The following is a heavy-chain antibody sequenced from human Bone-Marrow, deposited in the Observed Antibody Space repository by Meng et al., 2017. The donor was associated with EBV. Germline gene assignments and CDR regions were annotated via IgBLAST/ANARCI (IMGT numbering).Heavy chain of an antibody. D-gene: IGHD2-15*01. CDR3: ARGCSGGSCSPFDY. CDR2: INHSGST. J-gene: IGHJ4*02. Sequence: QGHVAQVSAGLLKPSDTRSLPCAVYGGSFSGYYWSWIRQPPGKGLEWIGEINHSGSTNYNPSLKSRVTISVDTSKNQFSLKLSSVTAADTAVYYCARGCSGGSCSPFDYWGQGTLVTVSS. V-gene: IGHV4-34*01. CDR1: GGSFSGYY.